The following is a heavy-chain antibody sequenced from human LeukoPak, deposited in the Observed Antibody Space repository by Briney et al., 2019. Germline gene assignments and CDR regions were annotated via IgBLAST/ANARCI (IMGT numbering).Heavy chain of an antibody. D-gene: IGHD3-10*01. Sequence: GGSLRLSCAASGFTFSNAWMSWVRQAPGKGLEWVGRIKSKTDGGTTDYAAPVKGRFTISRDDSKSTLYLQMNSLKTEDTAVYYCTTDRGEGAITMVRGVINYYYYYMDVWGKGTTVTVSS. J-gene: IGHJ6*03. CDR3: TTDRGEGAITMVRGVINYYYYYMDV. V-gene: IGHV3-15*01. CDR1: GFTFSNAW. CDR2: IKSKTDGGTT.